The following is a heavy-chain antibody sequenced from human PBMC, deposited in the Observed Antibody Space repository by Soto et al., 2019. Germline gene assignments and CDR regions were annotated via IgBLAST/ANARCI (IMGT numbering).Heavy chain of an antibody. J-gene: IGHJ4*02. CDR3: TPGFLGVSTGGNCPLDS. CDR1: GFTFSRQA. D-gene: IGHD2-15*01. V-gene: IGHV3-33*01. CDR2: IWYHGVDK. Sequence: QVQLVESGGGVVQPGRSLRLSCAASGFTFSRQAMHWVRQAPGRGLEWVAVIWYHGVDKYYADSVKGRFTTSRDNSKNTVYLQMNRLSGEGRAVYYCTPGFLGVSTGGNCPLDSWGQGSLVTVSS.